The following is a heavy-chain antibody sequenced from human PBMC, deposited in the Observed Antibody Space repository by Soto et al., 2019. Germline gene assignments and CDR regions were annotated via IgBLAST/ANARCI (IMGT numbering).Heavy chain of an antibody. J-gene: IGHJ4*02. CDR3: VRGNTGYGNFDS. V-gene: IGHV3-74*01. D-gene: IGHD5-12*01. CDR1: GFSFSGFW. CDR2: MFTDVSTT. Sequence: GGSLRLSCAASGFSFSGFWMHWVRQAPGKGLVWVSRMFTDVSTTYYADSVEGRFTISRDNAKSTLYLQMNSLRDEDTAVYYCVRGNTGYGNFDSWGQGTLVTVSS.